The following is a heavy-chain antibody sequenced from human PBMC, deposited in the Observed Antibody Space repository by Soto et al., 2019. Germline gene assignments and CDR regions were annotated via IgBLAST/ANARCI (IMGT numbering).Heavy chain of an antibody. D-gene: IGHD6-6*01. CDR2: INPNSGGT. Sequence: ASVKVSCKASGYTFTGYYMHWVRQAPGQGLEWMGWINPNSGGTNYAKKFQGWVTMTRDTSISTAYMELSRLRSDDTAVYYCARGGIVSSIAARHAFDIWGQGTMVPVSS. CDR1: GYTFTGYY. J-gene: IGHJ3*02. V-gene: IGHV1-2*04. CDR3: ARGGIVSSIAARHAFDI.